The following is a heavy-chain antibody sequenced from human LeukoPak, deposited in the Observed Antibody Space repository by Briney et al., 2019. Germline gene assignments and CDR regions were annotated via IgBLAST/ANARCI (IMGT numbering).Heavy chain of an antibody. CDR3: ARDLVWFGEPKGYYNYMDV. D-gene: IGHD3-10*01. CDR1: GFTFSSYA. CDR2: ISGSGG. J-gene: IGHJ6*03. V-gene: IGHV3-23*01. Sequence: PGGSLRLSCVASGFTFSSYAMCWVRQAPGKGLEWVSSISGSGGHADSVKGRFTISRDNSKNTLYLQMNSLKPEDTAVYYCARDLVWFGEPKGYYNYMDVWGKGTTVTVSS.